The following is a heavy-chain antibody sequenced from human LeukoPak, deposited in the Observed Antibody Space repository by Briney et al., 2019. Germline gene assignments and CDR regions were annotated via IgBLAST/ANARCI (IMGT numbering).Heavy chain of an antibody. CDR1: GFTFSSYA. V-gene: IGHV3-23*01. J-gene: IGHJ4*02. CDR2: ISGSGGST. CDR3: AKDLYGDYFVIIVGSQPPLDY. Sequence: AGGSLRLSCAASGFTFSSYAMSWVRQAPGKGLEWVSAISGSGGSTYYADSVKGRFTISRDNSKNTLYLQMNSLRAEDTAVYYCAKDLYGDYFVIIVGSQPPLDYWGQGTLVTVSS. D-gene: IGHD4-17*01.